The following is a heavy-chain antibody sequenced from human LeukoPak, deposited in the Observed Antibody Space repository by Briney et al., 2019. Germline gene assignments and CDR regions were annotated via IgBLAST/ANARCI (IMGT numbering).Heavy chain of an antibody. Sequence: PSETLSLTCTVSGGSISSYYWSWIRQPPGKGLEWIGYIYYSGSTNYNPSLKSRVTISVDTSKNQFSLKLSSVTAADTAVYYCARYLDGPNPEPPFDPWGQGTLVTVSS. CDR1: GGSISSYY. J-gene: IGHJ5*02. V-gene: IGHV4-59*01. D-gene: IGHD1-14*01. CDR2: IYYSGST. CDR3: ARYLDGPNPEPPFDP.